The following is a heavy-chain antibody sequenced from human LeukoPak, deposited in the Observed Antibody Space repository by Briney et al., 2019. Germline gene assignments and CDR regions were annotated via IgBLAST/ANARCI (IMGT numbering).Heavy chain of an antibody. CDR3: AGVDGYSSSWYVDY. CDR1: GGSISSYY. D-gene: IGHD6-13*01. V-gene: IGHV4-59*01. Sequence: SETLSLTCTVSGGSISSYYWSWIRHPPGKGLEWIGYIYYSGSTNYNPSLKSRVTISVDTSKTQFSLKLSSVTAADTAVYYCAGVDGYSSSWYVDYWGQGTLVTVSS. CDR2: IYYSGST. J-gene: IGHJ4*02.